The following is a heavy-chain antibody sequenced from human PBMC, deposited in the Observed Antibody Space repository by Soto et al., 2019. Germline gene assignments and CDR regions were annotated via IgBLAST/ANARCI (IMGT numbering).Heavy chain of an antibody. J-gene: IGHJ3*02. V-gene: IGHV4-34*01. CDR1: GGSFSGYY. CDR2: INHSGST. CDR3: ARDAVLRYFDWLVRSAFDI. Sequence: QVQLQQWGAGLLKPSETLSLTCAVYGGSFSGYYWSWIRQPPGKGLEWIGEINHSGSTNYNPSLKSRVTISVDTSKNHFALKLSSVTAADTAVYYCARDAVLRYFDWLVRSAFDIWGQGTMVTVSS. D-gene: IGHD3-9*01.